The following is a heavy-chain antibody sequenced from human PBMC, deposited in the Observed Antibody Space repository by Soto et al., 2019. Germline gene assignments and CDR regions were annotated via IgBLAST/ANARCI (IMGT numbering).Heavy chain of an antibody. Sequence: GGSLRLSCAVSGVIFSSYAMSWVLQALGKGLEWVSAISGSAGSTYYADSVKGRFTISRDNSKNTLYLQMNSLRAEDTAVYYCAKGPPFIIMRLVVTRGYLDLWSRGTRVTVSA. CDR1: GVIFSSYA. V-gene: IGHV3-23*01. J-gene: IGHJ2*01. CDR3: AKGPPFIIMRLVVTRGYLDL. CDR2: ISGSAGST. D-gene: IGHD3-22*01.